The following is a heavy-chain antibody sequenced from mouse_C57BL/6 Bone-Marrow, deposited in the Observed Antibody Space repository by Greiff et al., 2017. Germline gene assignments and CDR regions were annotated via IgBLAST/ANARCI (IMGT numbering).Heavy chain of an antibody. CDR3: SRWRRDTWFAY. V-gene: IGHV1-80*01. J-gene: IGHJ3*01. CDR1: GYAFCSYW. CDR2: IYPGDGDT. Sequence: QLQQSGAELVKPGASVQISCQASGYAFCSYWLNWVKQRPGKGLEWIGQIYPGDGDTSYNGKFTGTATLTADTASSSAYMQLSILTSEASAVYFCSRWRRDTWFAYWGQGTLVTVSA.